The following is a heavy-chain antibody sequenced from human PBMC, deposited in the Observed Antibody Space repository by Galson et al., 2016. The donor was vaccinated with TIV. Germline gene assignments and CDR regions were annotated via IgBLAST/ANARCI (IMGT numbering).Heavy chain of an antibody. Sequence: SVKVSCKASGGIFSNYGINWVRQVPGQGLEWMGGTIPIFGTAIYAQKFQGRVTITADRSTTTVYMELSSLRSEDTAVYYCARGALKYHYDSSGYFFDSWGQGTLVTVSS. V-gene: IGHV1-69*06. CDR1: GGIFSNYG. CDR2: TIPIFGTA. D-gene: IGHD3-22*01. J-gene: IGHJ4*02. CDR3: ARGALKYHYDSSGYFFDS.